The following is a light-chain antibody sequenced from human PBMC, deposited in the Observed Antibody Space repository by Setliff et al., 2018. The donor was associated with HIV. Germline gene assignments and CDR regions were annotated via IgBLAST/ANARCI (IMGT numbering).Light chain of an antibody. CDR2: SNT. CDR3: QSYDSSLSGSV. Sequence: QSVLTQPPSVSGAPGQRVTISCTGSSSNIGAGYDVHWYQQLPGTAPKLLIYSNTNRPSGVPGRFSGSKSGTSASLAITGLQAEDEADYYCQSYDSSLSGSVFGGGTK. J-gene: IGLJ3*02. V-gene: IGLV1-40*01. CDR1: SSNIGAGYD.